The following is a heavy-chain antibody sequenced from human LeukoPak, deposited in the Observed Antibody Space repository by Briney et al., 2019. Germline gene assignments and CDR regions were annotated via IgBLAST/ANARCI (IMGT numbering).Heavy chain of an antibody. D-gene: IGHD3-22*01. CDR3: ARLTPRKTYYYDSSGYWGYFDY. V-gene: IGHV4-34*01. Sequence: TSETLSLTCAVYGGSFSGYYWSWIRQPPGKGLEWIGEINHSGSTNYNPSLKSRVTISVDTSKNQFSLKLSSVTAADTAVYYCARLTPRKTYYYDSSGYWGYFDYWGQGTLVTVSS. CDR2: INHSGST. J-gene: IGHJ4*02. CDR1: GGSFSGYY.